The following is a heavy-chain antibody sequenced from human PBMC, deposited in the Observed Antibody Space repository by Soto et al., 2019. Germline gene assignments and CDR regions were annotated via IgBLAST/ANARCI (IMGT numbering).Heavy chain of an antibody. D-gene: IGHD6-19*01. V-gene: IGHV1-18*04. CDR3: ARVMGIAVAGERNWFDP. Sequence: ATVKISFKASGYTFTSYGISWVRQAPGQGLECIGWISAYNGNTNYAQKLQGRVTMTTDTSTSTAYMELRSLRSDDTAVYYCARVMGIAVAGERNWFDPWGQGTLVTVSS. CDR1: GYTFTSYG. CDR2: ISAYNGNT. J-gene: IGHJ5*02.